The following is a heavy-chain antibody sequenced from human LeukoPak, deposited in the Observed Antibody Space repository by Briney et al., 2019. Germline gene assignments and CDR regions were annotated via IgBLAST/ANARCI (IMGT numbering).Heavy chain of an antibody. J-gene: IGHJ4*02. CDR2: ITTSDGNT. CDR1: GFTFSSYT. V-gene: IGHV3-23*01. CDR3: AKDGGLWVSAHWGDS. D-gene: IGHD7-27*01. Sequence: GGSLRLSCAASGFTFSSYTMSWVRQAPGKGLEWVSTITTSDGNTYYADSVKGRFTVSRDNSKNTLFLQMNSLRAEDTAVYYCAKDGGLWVSAHWGDSWGRGTLSPSPQ.